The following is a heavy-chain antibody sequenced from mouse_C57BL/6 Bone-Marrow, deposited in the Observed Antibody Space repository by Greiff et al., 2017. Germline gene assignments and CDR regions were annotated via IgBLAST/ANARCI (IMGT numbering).Heavy chain of an antibody. Sequence: DVQLVESEGGLVQPGSSMKLSCTASGFTFSDYYMAWVRQVPEKGLEWVANINYDGSSTYYLDSLKSRFIISRDNAKNILYLQMSSLKSEDTATYYCARAGYGNPFAYWGQGTLVTVSA. D-gene: IGHD2-1*01. J-gene: IGHJ3*01. V-gene: IGHV5-16*01. CDR2: INYDGSST. CDR3: ARAGYGNPFAY. CDR1: GFTFSDYY.